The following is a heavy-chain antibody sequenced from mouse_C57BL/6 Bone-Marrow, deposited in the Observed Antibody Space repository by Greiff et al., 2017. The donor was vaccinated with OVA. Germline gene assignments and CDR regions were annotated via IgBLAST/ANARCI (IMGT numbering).Heavy chain of an antibody. Sequence: VQLQQSGPVLVKPGASVKMSCKASGYTFTDYYMNWVKQSHGKSLEWIGVINPYNGGTSYNQKFKGKATLTVDKSSSTAYMVLNSLTSEDSAVYYCAKNYYGSSYSLFDVWGTGTTVTVSS. CDR2: INPYNGGT. D-gene: IGHD1-1*01. J-gene: IGHJ1*03. CDR1: GYTFTDYY. CDR3: AKNYYGSSYSLFDV. V-gene: IGHV1-19*01.